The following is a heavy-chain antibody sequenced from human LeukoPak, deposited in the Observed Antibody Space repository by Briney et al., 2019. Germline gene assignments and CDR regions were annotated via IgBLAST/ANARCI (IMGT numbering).Heavy chain of an antibody. Sequence: GGSLRLSCAASGFTVSSNYMSWVHQAPGKGLEWVSVIYSGGSTYHADSVKGRFTISRDNSKNTLYLQMNSLRAEDTAVYYCARGSGGYYDSGRRYYYGMDVWGQGTTVTVSS. CDR1: GFTVSSNY. J-gene: IGHJ6*02. CDR3: ARGSGGYYDSGRRYYYGMDV. V-gene: IGHV3-66*01. CDR2: IYSGGST. D-gene: IGHD3-22*01.